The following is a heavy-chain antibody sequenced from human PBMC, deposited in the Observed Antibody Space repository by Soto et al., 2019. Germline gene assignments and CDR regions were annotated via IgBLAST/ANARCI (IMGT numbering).Heavy chain of an antibody. CDR2: ISGSGGGT. V-gene: IGHV3-23*01. CDR3: AKDRIQLWLSYYGMDV. D-gene: IGHD5-18*01. CDR1: GFTFSSYA. Sequence: EVQLLESGGGLVQPGGSLRLSCAASGFTFSSYAMSWVRQAPGKGLEWVSAISGSGGGTYYADSVKGRFTISRDNSKNTLYLQMNSLRAEDTAVYYCAKDRIQLWLSYYGMDVWGQGTTVTVSS. J-gene: IGHJ6*02.